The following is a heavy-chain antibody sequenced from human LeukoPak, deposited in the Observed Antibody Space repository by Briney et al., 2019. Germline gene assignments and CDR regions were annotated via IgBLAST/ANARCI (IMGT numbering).Heavy chain of an antibody. CDR3: ARILYGDYAVDY. CDR2: IDPSDSYT. CDR1: GYSFTSYW. D-gene: IGHD4-17*01. J-gene: IGHJ4*02. V-gene: IGHV5-10-1*01. Sequence: GESLQISCKGSGYSFTSYWISWARQMPGKGLEWMGRIDPSDSYTNYSPSFQGHVTISADKSISTAYLQWSSLKASDTAMYYCARILYGDYAVDYWGQGTLVTVSS.